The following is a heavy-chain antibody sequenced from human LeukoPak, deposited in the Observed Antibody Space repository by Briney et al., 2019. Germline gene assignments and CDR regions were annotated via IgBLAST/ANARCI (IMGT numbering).Heavy chain of an antibody. CDR1: GFTFSSYI. Sequence: GGSLRLSCAASGFTFSSYIMNWVRQAPGKGLEWVSSISSSSSYIYYADSVKGRFTISRDNAKNSLYLQMNSLRAEDTAVYYCARDNTVTTYDYWGQGTLVTVSS. CDR3: ARDNTVTTYDY. D-gene: IGHD4-17*01. J-gene: IGHJ4*02. V-gene: IGHV3-21*01. CDR2: ISSSSSYI.